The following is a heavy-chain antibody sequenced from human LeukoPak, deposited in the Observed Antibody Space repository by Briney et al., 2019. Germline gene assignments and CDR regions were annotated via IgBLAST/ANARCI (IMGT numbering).Heavy chain of an antibody. CDR2: ISGSGSNT. Sequence: GGSLRLSCAASGVTFGDFGMSWVRQAPGKGLEWVSGISGSGSNTYYADSVKGRFTISRDNSKNTLYLQMNSLRAEDTAVYYCAKAPTTVTPSYFDYWGQGTLVTVSS. D-gene: IGHD4-17*01. CDR1: GVTFGDFG. J-gene: IGHJ4*02. CDR3: AKAPTTVTPSYFDY. V-gene: IGHV3-23*01.